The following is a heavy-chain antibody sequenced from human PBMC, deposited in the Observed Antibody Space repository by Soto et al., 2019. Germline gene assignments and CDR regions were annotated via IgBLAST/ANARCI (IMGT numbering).Heavy chain of an antibody. CDR2: IYYSGST. V-gene: IGHV4-31*02. Sequence: LCGGSISSGGYYWSWIRQHPGKGLEWIGYIYYSGSTYYNPSLKSRVTISVDTSKNQFSLKLSSVTAADTAVYYCARVGHCGGDCYSGVDYWGQGTLVTVSS. CDR1: GGSISSGGYY. J-gene: IGHJ4*02. CDR3: ARVGHCGGDCYSGVDY. D-gene: IGHD2-21*02.